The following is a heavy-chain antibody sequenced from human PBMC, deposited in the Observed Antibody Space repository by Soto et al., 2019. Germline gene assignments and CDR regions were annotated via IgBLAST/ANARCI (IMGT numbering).Heavy chain of an antibody. J-gene: IGHJ4*02. V-gene: IGHV2-26*02. D-gene: IGHD2-15*01. CDR2: IFSSDED. CDR3: ARTAYFSGRGFFTDHGFCFDS. Sequence: QVTLRESGPVLVKATQTLTLTCTVSGFSLSNVTVGVSWIRQPPGKALEWLAHIFSSDEDSYVTSLENRLTIPKDTSTTQVVLSMTNMDPADTATYYCARTAYFSGRGFFTDHGFCFDSWGQGTLVIVSP. CDR1: GFSLSNVTVG.